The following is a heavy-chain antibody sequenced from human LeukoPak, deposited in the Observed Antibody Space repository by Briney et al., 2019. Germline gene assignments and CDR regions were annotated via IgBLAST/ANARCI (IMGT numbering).Heavy chain of an antibody. Sequence: KPSETLSLTCAVYGGSFSGYYWSWIRQPPGKGLEWIGEINHSGSTNYNPSLKSRVTISVDTSKNQFSLKLSSVTAADTAVYYCARGLVAARNPNWFDPWGQGTLVTVSS. CDR3: ARGLVAARNPNWFDP. D-gene: IGHD6-13*01. CDR2: INHSGST. J-gene: IGHJ5*02. CDR1: GGSFSGYY. V-gene: IGHV4-34*01.